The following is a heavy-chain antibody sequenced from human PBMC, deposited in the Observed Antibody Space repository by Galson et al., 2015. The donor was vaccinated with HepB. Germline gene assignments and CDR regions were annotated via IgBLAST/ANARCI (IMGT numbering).Heavy chain of an antibody. J-gene: IGHJ3*02. CDR1: GFTFSSYA. V-gene: IGHV3-23*01. Sequence: SLRLSCAASGFTFSSYAMSWVRQAPGKGLEWVSAISGSGGSTYYADSVKGRFTISRDNSKNTLYLQMNSLRAEDTAVYYCAKTPESAHYDYVWGSYRYRPRVRVDAFDIWGQGTVVTVSS. D-gene: IGHD3-16*02. CDR3: AKTPESAHYDYVWGSYRYRPRVRVDAFDI. CDR2: ISGSGGST.